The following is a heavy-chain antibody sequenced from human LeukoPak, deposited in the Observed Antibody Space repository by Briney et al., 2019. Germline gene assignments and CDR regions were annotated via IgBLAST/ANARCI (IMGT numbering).Heavy chain of an antibody. CDR3: ARGRYSSGFGGNYYYYYMDV. Sequence: ASVKVSCKASGGTFSSYAISWVRQAPGQGLEWMGGIIPIFGTTNYAQKFQGRVTITADKSTSTAYMELSNLRSEDTAVYYCARGRYSSGFGGNYYYYYMDVWGKGTTVTISS. D-gene: IGHD5-18*01. CDR2: IIPIFGTT. V-gene: IGHV1-69*06. J-gene: IGHJ6*03. CDR1: GGTFSSYA.